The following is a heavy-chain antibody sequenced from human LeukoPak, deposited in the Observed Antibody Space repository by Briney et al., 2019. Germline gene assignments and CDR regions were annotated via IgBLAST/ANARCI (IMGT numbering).Heavy chain of an antibody. CDR3: ARGNIVVVPAAIEDYYYYGMDV. V-gene: IGHV1-69*13. J-gene: IGHJ6*02. CDR1: GGTFSSYA. CDR2: IIPIFGTA. D-gene: IGHD2-2*01. Sequence: ASVKVSCEASGGTFSSYAISWVRQAPGQGLEWMGGIIPIFGTANYAQKFQGRVTITADESTSTAYMELSSLRSEDTAVYYCARGNIVVVPAAIEDYYYYGMDVWGQGTTVTVSS.